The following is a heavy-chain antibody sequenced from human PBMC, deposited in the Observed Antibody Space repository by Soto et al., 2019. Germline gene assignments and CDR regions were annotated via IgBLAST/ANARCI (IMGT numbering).Heavy chain of an antibody. D-gene: IGHD5-18*01. CDR1: GGSISSYY. CDR2: IYYSGST. CDR3: ARDRRGYSYSFDY. J-gene: IGHJ4*02. Sequence: PSETLSLTGTVSGGSISSYYCSWIRQPPGKGLEWIGYIYYSGSTNYNPSLKSRVTISVDTSKNQFSLKLSSVTAADTAVYYCARDRRGYSYSFDYLGQRTLVTVSS. V-gene: IGHV4-59*01.